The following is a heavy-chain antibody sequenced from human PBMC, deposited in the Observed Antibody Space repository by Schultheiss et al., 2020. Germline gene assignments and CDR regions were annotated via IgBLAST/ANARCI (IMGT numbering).Heavy chain of an antibody. Sequence: GGSLRLSCAASGFTFSSYAMSWVRQAPGKGLEWVSAISGSGGSTYYADSVRGRFTVSRDNSQNTLDLQMNSLRAEDTAVYYCARAPDEGGGYYPLKLDYWGQGTLGTVSS. CDR2: ISGSGGST. V-gene: IGHV3-23*01. CDR3: ARAPDEGGGYYPLKLDY. CDR1: GFTFSSYA. D-gene: IGHD3-3*01. J-gene: IGHJ4*02.